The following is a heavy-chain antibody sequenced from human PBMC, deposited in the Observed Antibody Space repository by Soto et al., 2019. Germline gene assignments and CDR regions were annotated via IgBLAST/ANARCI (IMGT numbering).Heavy chain of an antibody. CDR2: IYHSGST. J-gene: IGHJ3*02. CDR3: ARGYYYDSSGYYPVDAFDI. V-gene: IGHV4-4*02. Sequence: SETLSLTCAASGGSISSSNWWSWVRQPPGKGLEWIGEIYHSGSTNYNPSLKSRVTISVDTSKNQFSLKLTSVTAADTAVYYCARGYYYDSSGYYPVDAFDIWGQGTMVT. D-gene: IGHD3-22*01. CDR1: GGSISSSNW.